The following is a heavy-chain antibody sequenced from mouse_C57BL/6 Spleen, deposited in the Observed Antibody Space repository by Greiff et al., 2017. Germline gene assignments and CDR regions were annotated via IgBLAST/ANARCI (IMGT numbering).Heavy chain of an antibody. D-gene: IGHD4-1*01. CDR3: ARSGLGRAWFAY. V-gene: IGHV1-52*01. Sequence: QVQLQQPGAELVGPGSSVKLSCKASGYTFTSYWMHWVKQRPIQGLEWIGNIDPSDSETHYNQKFKDKATLTVDKSSSTAYMQLSSLTSEDSAVYYCARSGLGRAWFAYWGQGTLVTVSA. J-gene: IGHJ3*01. CDR2: IDPSDSET. CDR1: GYTFTSYW.